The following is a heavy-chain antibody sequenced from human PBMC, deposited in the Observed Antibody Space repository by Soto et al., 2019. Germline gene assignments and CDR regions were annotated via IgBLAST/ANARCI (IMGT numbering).Heavy chain of an antibody. J-gene: IGHJ5*02. V-gene: IGHV3-23*01. Sequence: GGSLRLSCAASGFTFSSYAMSWVRQAPGKGLEWVSAISGSGGSTYYADSVKGRFTISRDNSKNTLYLQMNSLRAEDTAVYYCAKSPKSGNYYDSSGYYVPSWGQGTLVTVSS. CDR3: AKSPKSGNYYDSSGYYVPS. D-gene: IGHD3-22*01. CDR2: ISGSGGST. CDR1: GFTFSSYA.